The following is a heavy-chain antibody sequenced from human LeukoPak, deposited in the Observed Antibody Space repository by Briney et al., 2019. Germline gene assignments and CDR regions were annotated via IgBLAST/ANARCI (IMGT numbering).Heavy chain of an antibody. CDR1: GFTFSSSA. V-gene: IGHV3-23*01. D-gene: IGHD1-26*01. CDR2: ISDSGGDS. Sequence: GGSLRLSCTASGFTFSSSAMTWVRQAPGKGLDWVSAISDSGGDSIYTDSVKDRFTISRDNSENTLYLQMNSLRAEDTALYYCAKGGSYAPLDYWGQGTLVTVSS. J-gene: IGHJ4*02. CDR3: AKGGSYAPLDY.